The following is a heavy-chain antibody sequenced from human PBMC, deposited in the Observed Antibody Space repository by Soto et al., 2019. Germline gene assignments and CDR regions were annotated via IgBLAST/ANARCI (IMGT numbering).Heavy chain of an antibody. Sequence: SETLSLTCTVSGGSISSYYWSWIRQPPGKGLEWIGYIYYSGSTNYNPSLKSRVTISVDTSKNQFSLKLSSVTAADTAVYYCARCHSSGWFDFDYWGQGTLVTVSS. CDR2: IYYSGST. J-gene: IGHJ4*02. CDR3: ARCHSSGWFDFDY. CDR1: GGSISSYY. D-gene: IGHD6-19*01. V-gene: IGHV4-59*08.